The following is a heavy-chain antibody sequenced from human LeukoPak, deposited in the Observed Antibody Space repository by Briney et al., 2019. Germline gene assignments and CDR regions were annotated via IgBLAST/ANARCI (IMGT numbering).Heavy chain of an antibody. D-gene: IGHD1-26*01. V-gene: IGHV1-2*02. CDR1: GYTLTDYY. CDR3: ARDWRGSYFPDF. Sequence: PGASVKVSCKASGYTLTDYYMHWVRQAPGQGLEWMGWINPNSGDTNYAQKFQGRVTMTRGTSISTAYMDLSRLTSDDTAIYYCARDWRGSYFPDFWGQGTLVTVSS. J-gene: IGHJ4*02. CDR2: INPNSGDT.